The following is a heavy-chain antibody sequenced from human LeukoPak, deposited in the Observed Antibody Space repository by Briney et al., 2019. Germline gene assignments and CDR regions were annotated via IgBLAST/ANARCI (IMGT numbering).Heavy chain of an antibody. D-gene: IGHD3-22*01. CDR2: IYYSGST. Sequence: RASETLSLTCAVSGGSISSNNWWSWVRQPPGKGLEWIGEIYYSGSTYYNPSLKSRVTISVDTSKNQFSLKLSSVTAADTAVYYCARRPLSYYDSSGYSRSYYFDYWGQGTLVTVSS. CDR1: GGSISSNNW. CDR3: ARRPLSYYDSSGYSRSYYFDY. V-gene: IGHV4-4*02. J-gene: IGHJ4*02.